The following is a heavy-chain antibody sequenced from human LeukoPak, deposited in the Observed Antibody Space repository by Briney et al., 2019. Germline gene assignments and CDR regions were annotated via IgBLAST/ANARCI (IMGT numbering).Heavy chain of an antibody. Sequence: PGGSLRLSCAASGFIFSGFGMHWVRQAPGKGLEWVAFMPYDGSNKYYADSVKGRFTISRDNSKNTLYLHMNSLRPADTAVYGKKPRTYNDYGGGSWGQGTLVIVSS. CDR1: GFIFSGFG. J-gene: IGHJ5*02. V-gene: IGHV3-30*02. D-gene: IGHD4/OR15-4a*01. CDR2: MPYDGSNK. CDR3: KPRTYNDYGGGS.